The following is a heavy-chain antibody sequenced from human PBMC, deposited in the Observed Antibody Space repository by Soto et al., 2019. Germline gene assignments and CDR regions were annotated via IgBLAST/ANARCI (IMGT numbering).Heavy chain of an antibody. J-gene: IGHJ4*02. V-gene: IGHV1-69*01. CDR3: ARGPRGGLELYHYFDY. Sequence: QEQLVQSGAEVRKPGSSVRVSCKAAGGTFSSYAFTWVRQAPGQGVEWMGGIIPVFGSTSYAQKFQGRVTISADESTNTAYMELSRLRSEDTAVYYCARGPRGGLELYHYFDYWGQGTLVTVSS. CDR1: GGTFSSYA. D-gene: IGHD2-15*01. CDR2: IIPVFGST.